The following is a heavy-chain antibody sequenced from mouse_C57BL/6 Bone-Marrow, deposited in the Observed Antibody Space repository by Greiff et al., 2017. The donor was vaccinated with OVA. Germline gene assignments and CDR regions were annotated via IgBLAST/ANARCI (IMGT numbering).Heavy chain of an antibody. CDR2: INPGSGGT. CDR1: GYAFTNYL. V-gene: IGHV1-54*01. J-gene: IGHJ4*01. CDR3: ARSGEVRGYYAMDD. Sequence: QVQLQQSGAELVRPGTSVKVSCKASGYAFTNYLIEWVKQRPGQGLEWIGVINPGSGGTNYNEKFKGKATLTADKSSSTAYMQLSSLTSEDFAVYCCARSGEVRGYYAMDDWGQGTSVTVSS. D-gene: IGHD2-13*01.